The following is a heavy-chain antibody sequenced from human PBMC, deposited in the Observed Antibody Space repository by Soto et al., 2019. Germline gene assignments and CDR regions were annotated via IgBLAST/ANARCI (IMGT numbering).Heavy chain of an antibody. V-gene: IGHV4-59*01. CDR3: ARSPLTYYYESSGYDYFDY. CDR2: IYYSGST. J-gene: IGHJ4*02. D-gene: IGHD3-22*01. Sequence: PSETLSLTCTVSGGSISSYYWSWIRQPPGEGLEWIGYIYYSGSTNYNPSLKSRVTISVDTSKNQFSLKLSSVTAADTAVYYCARSPLTYYYESSGYDYFDYWGQGTLVTVSS. CDR1: GGSISSYY.